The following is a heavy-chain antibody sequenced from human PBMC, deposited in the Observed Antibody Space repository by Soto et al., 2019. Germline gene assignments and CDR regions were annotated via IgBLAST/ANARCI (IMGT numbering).Heavy chain of an antibody. CDR1: GGSVNRGNYY. D-gene: IGHD1-1*01. Sequence: QVQLQQWGAGLLKPSETLSLTCAVFGGSVNRGNYYWSWIRQPPGRGVEGMGEMSHSGGTHFNPSLKGRVTISVDTSKSQFSLKMSSVTAADTALYYCARVERGTATTVVDAFDIWGPGTMVTVSS. J-gene: IGHJ3*02. CDR2: MSHSGGT. V-gene: IGHV4-34*01. CDR3: ARVERGTATTVVDAFDI.